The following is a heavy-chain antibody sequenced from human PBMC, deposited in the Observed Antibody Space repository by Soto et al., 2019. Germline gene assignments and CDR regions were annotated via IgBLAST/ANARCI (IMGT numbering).Heavy chain of an antibody. CDR2: INPNSGGT. D-gene: IGHD2-2*01. Sequence: EASVKVSCKASGYTFTGYYMHWVRQAPGQGLEWMGWINPNSGGTNYAQKFQGWVTMTRDTSISTAYMELSRLRSDDTAVYYCARDWGNCSSTSCYRRAYYGMDVWGQGTTVTVSS. CDR1: GYTFTGYY. V-gene: IGHV1-2*04. CDR3: ARDWGNCSSTSCYRRAYYGMDV. J-gene: IGHJ6*02.